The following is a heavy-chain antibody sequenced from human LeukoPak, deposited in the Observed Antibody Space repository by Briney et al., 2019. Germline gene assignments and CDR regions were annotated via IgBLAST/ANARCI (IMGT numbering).Heavy chain of an antibody. D-gene: IGHD1-20*01. CDR1: GGSITSTDYF. Sequence: PSETLSLTCTVSGGSITSTDYFWGWIRQPPGKGLEWIGSIDYSGSTYYNPSLKSRLTISLDTSNNQFSLKLSSVTAADTAVYYCVRDIPPMYNWNQPGAFDIWGQGTMVTVSS. J-gene: IGHJ3*02. CDR3: VRDIPPMYNWNQPGAFDI. CDR2: IDYSGST. V-gene: IGHV4-39*07.